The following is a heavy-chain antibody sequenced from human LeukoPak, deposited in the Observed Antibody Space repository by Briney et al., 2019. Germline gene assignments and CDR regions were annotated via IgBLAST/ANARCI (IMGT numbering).Heavy chain of an antibody. Sequence: GGSLRLSCAASGFTFSDYYMSWIRQAPGKGLEWVSYISSSGSTIYYADSVKGRFTISRDNAKNSLYLQMNSLRAEDTAVYYCAKDISQWLVPGFDYWGQGTLVTVSS. CDR3: AKDISQWLVPGFDY. V-gene: IGHV3-11*01. CDR1: GFTFSDYY. CDR2: ISSSGSTI. J-gene: IGHJ4*02. D-gene: IGHD6-19*01.